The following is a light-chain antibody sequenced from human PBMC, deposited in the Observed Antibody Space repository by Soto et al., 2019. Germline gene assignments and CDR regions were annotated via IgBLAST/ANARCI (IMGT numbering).Light chain of an antibody. J-gene: IGLJ7*01. CDR2: EVS. V-gene: IGLV2-23*02. CDR3: CSYGGSRAV. CDR1: SSDVGSHNL. Sequence: QSALTQPASVSGSPGQSITISCTGTSSDVGSHNLVSWYQQHPGPAPKLMIYEVSKRPLGVSARFSASKSGNPASLTISGLQAEDEADYYCCSYGGSRAVFGGGTQLTVL.